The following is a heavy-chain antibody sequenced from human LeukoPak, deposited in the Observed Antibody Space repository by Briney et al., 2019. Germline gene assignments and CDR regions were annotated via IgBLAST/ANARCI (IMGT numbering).Heavy chain of an antibody. V-gene: IGHV3-30*04. CDR2: ISYDGSNK. CDR1: GSTFSSYA. CDR3: ARGPSNGSGSKYYYYYGMDV. D-gene: IGHD3-10*01. Sequence: GRSLRLSCAASGSTFSSYAMHWVRQAPGKGLEWVAVISYDGSNKYYADSVKGRFTISRDNSKNTLYLQMNSLRAEDTAVYYCARGPSNGSGSKYYYYYGMDVWGQRTTVTVSS. J-gene: IGHJ6*02.